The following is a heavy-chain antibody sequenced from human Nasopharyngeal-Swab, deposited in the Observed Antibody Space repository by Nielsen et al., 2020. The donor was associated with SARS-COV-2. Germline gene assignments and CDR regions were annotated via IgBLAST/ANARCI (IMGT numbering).Heavy chain of an antibody. CDR3: TRDPDDYGSGSFYS. V-gene: IGHV3-74*01. CDR2: INSDGSST. D-gene: IGHD3-10*01. CDR1: GFTFSTYW. Sequence: GESLKISCAASGFTFSTYWMHWVRQAPGEGLVWVSRINSDGSSTRYADSVKGRFTISRDNAKNTLYLQMNSLRAEDTAMYYCTRDPDDYGSGSFYSWGQGTMVTVSS. J-gene: IGHJ3*02.